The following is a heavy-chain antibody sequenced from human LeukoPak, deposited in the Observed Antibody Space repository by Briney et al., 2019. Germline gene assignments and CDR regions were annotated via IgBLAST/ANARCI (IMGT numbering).Heavy chain of an antibody. CDR3: AREGDYYDSSGYFNSGFDY. CDR1: GFTVSSNY. CDR2: IYSGGST. V-gene: IGHV3-66*01. D-gene: IGHD3-22*01. Sequence: PGGSLRLSCAASGFTVSSNYMSWVRQAPGKGLEWVSVIYSGGSTYYADSVKGRFTISRDNSKNTLYLQMNSLRAEDTAVYYCAREGDYYDSSGYFNSGFDYWGQGTLVTVSS. J-gene: IGHJ4*02.